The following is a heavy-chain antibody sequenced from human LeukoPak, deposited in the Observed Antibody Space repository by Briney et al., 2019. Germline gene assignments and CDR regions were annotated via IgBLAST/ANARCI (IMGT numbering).Heavy chain of an antibody. CDR1: GFSLSTSGMC. D-gene: IGHD3-22*01. CDR3: ARSTYYYDSSGYYVDAFDI. Sequence: SGPTLVNPTQTLTLTCTFSGFSLSTSGMCVSWIRQPPGKALEWLALIDWDDDKYYSTSLKTRLTISKDTSKNQVVLTMTNMDPVDTAMYYCARSTYYYDSSGYYVDAFDIWGQGTMVTVSS. J-gene: IGHJ3*02. V-gene: IGHV2-70*01. CDR2: IDWDDDK.